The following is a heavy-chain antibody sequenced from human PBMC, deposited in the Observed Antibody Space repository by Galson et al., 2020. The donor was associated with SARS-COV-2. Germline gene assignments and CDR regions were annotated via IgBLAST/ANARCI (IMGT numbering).Heavy chain of an antibody. D-gene: IGHD3-10*01. Sequence: GESLKISCEGSGFTFNSFWMSWVRQAPGKGLEWVANINQDGTEKYYADSVKGRFSVSRDNAENSLYLQMNTLRTDDTAVYYCARRRGTWNNWFDPWGQGTLVTVSS. CDR1: GFTFNSFW. V-gene: IGHV3-7*01. CDR2: INQDGTEK. J-gene: IGHJ5*02. CDR3: ARRRGTWNNWFDP.